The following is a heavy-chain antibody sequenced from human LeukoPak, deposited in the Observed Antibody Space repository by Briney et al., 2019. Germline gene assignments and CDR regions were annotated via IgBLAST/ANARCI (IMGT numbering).Heavy chain of an antibody. CDR2: IYYSGST. Sequence: PSETLFLTCTVSGGSISSYYWSWIRQPPGKGLEWIGYIYYSGSTNYNPSLKSRVTISVDTSKNQFSLKLSSVTAADTAVYYCARDFRARGFNFPIEGGWFDPWGQGTLVTVSS. J-gene: IGHJ5*02. D-gene: IGHD3-10*01. V-gene: IGHV4-59*12. CDR3: ARDFRARGFNFPIEGGWFDP. CDR1: GGSISSYY.